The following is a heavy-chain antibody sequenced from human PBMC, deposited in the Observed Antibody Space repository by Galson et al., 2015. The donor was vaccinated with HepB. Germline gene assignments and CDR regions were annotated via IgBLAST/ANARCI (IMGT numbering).Heavy chain of an antibody. CDR1: GYTLTELS. Sequence: SVKVSCKVSGYTLTELSMHWVRQAPGKGLEWMGGFDPEDGETIYAQKFQGRVTMTEDTSTDTAYMELSSLRSEDTAVYYCATIGREQQLGGGYYYYYYMDVWGKGTTVTVSS. D-gene: IGHD6-13*01. CDR3: ATIGREQQLGGGYYYYYYMDV. J-gene: IGHJ6*03. V-gene: IGHV1-24*01. CDR2: FDPEDGET.